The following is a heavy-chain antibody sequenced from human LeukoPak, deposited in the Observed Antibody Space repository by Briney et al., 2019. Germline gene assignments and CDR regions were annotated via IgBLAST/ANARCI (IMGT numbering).Heavy chain of an antibody. CDR2: IKFDGSLA. V-gene: IGHV3-74*01. CDR1: GLTFSTFW. Sequence: PGGSLRLSCTASGLTFSTFWVRWVRQAPGKGLVWVSQIKFDGSLASYADSVKGRFTISRDNAKNTLYLQMNTLGTEDTAVYYCVSGHYVSRMYYVLCGRGTLVTVSS. J-gene: IGHJ2*01. D-gene: IGHD3-16*01. CDR3: VSGHYVSRMYYVL.